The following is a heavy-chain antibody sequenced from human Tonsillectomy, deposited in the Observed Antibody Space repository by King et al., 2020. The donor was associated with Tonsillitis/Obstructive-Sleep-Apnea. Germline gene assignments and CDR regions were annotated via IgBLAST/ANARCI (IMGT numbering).Heavy chain of an antibody. D-gene: IGHD2-2*01. CDR3: AKDIVVVPAAYPLTIYYYYYYGMDV. V-gene: IGHV3-30*18. CDR2: ISYDGSNK. Sequence: VQLVESGGGVVQPGRSLRLSCAASGFTFSSYGMHWVRQAPGKGLEWVAVISYDGSNKYYADSVKGRFTISRDNSKNTLYLQMNSLRAEDTAVYYCAKDIVVVPAAYPLTIYYYYYYGMDVWGHGTPVTVSS. CDR1: GFTFSSYG. J-gene: IGHJ6*02.